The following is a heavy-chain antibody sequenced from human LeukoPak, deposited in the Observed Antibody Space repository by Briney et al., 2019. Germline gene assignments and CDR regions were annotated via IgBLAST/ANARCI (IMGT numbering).Heavy chain of an antibody. Sequence: GGSLRLSCAASGFTFDDYAMHWVRQAPGKGLEWVSGISWNSGSIGYADSVKGRFTISRDNAKNSLYLQMNSLRAEDTALYYCAKATGYCSSTSCPLYYCYGMDVWGQGTTVTVSS. CDR1: GFTFDDYA. CDR3: AKATGYCSSTSCPLYYCYGMDV. J-gene: IGHJ6*02. D-gene: IGHD2-2*01. V-gene: IGHV3-9*01. CDR2: ISWNSGSI.